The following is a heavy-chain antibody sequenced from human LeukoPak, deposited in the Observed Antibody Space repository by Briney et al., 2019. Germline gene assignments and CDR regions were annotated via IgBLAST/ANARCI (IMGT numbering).Heavy chain of an antibody. CDR3: AGNSPGFDS. J-gene: IGHJ4*02. Sequence: GGSLKLSCAASGFTFSSYWMHWVRQAPGKGLVWVSRINSDGTSTSYADSVKGRFIISRDNAKNTLFLQMNSLRAEDTAVYYCAGNSPGFDSWGQGTLVTVSS. V-gene: IGHV3-74*01. CDR2: INSDGTST. CDR1: GFTFSSYW. D-gene: IGHD2-21*01.